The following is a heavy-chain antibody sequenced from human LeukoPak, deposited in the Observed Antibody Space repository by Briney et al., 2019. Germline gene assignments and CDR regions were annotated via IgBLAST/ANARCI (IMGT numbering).Heavy chain of an antibody. V-gene: IGHV4-34*01. D-gene: IGHD3-10*01. Sequence: SETLSLTCAVYGGSLSGYYWSWIRQPPGKGLEWIGEINHSGSTNYNPSLKSRVTISVDTSKNQFSLKLSSVTAADTAVYYCARGLYRYYYGSGSYLQTYGMDVWGQGATVTVSS. CDR2: INHSGST. J-gene: IGHJ6*02. CDR1: GGSLSGYY. CDR3: ARGLYRYYYGSGSYLQTYGMDV.